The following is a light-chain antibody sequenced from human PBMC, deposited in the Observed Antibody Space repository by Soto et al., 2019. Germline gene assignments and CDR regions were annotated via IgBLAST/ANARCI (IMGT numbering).Light chain of an antibody. CDR3: QQYSGSPFA. CDR1: QTVGSDF. J-gene: IGKJ3*01. Sequence: EIVLTQSPGTLSLSPGERATLSCRASQTVGSDFLAWYQQKPGQAPRLLIYGASTRATGIPDRFSGSWSGTDFTLTISRLEPEDFEVYYCQQYSGSPFAFGPGTKVEIK. CDR2: GAS. V-gene: IGKV3-20*01.